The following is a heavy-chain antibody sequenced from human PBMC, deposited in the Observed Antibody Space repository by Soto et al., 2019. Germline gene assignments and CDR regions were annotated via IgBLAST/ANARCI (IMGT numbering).Heavy chain of an antibody. J-gene: IGHJ3*02. V-gene: IGHV5-51*01. D-gene: IGHD2-21*02. CDR2: IYPGDSDT. CDR3: ARSHIVVVTAIPLGAFDI. CDR1: GYSFTSYW. Sequence: GESLKISCKGSGYSFTSYWIGWVRQMPGKGLEWMGIIYPGDSDTRYSPSFQGQVTISADKSISTAYLQWSSRKATDTAMYYCARSHIVVVTAIPLGAFDIWGQGTMVTVSS.